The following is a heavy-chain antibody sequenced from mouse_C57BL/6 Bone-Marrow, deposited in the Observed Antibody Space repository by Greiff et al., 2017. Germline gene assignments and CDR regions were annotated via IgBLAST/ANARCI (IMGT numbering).Heavy chain of an antibody. D-gene: IGHD1-1*01. Sequence: QVQLQQSGAELVKPGASVKISCKASGYAFSSYWMNWVKQRPGKGLEWIGQIYPGDGDTNYNGKFKGKATLTADKSSSTAYMQLSSLTSEDSAVYFCAREGDYYGSSPASFAYWGQGTLVTVSA. CDR2: IYPGDGDT. CDR3: AREGDYYGSSPASFAY. J-gene: IGHJ3*01. CDR1: GYAFSSYW. V-gene: IGHV1-80*01.